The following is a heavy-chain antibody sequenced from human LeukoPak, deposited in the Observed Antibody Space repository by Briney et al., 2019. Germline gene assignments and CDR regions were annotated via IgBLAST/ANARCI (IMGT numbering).Heavy chain of an antibody. J-gene: IGHJ6*04. D-gene: IGHD4-17*01. CDR3: ASGTTLATLPYYYYAMDF. CDR1: GYTFTDYY. V-gene: IGHV1-2*02. CDR2: INPNSGGT. Sequence: GASVKVSCKASGYTFTDYYLHWVRQAPGQGLEWMGWINPNSGGTNYAQKFQGRVTTTRDTSIGTAYMELSRLRSDDTALYYCASGTTLATLPYYYYAMDFWGEGTPVTVSS.